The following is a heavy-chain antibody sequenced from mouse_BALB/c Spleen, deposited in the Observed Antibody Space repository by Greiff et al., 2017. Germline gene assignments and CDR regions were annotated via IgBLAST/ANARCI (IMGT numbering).Heavy chain of an antibody. J-gene: IGHJ3*01. D-gene: IGHD2-3*01. CDR2: IWAGGST. CDR1: GFSLTSYG. CDR3: ARDHDGYYEAWFAY. Sequence: VQLQQSGPGLVAPSQSLSITCTVSGFSLTSYGVHWVRQPPGKGLEWLGVIWAGGSTNYNSALMSRLSISKDNSKSQVFLKMNSLQTDDTAMYYCARDHDGYYEAWFAYGGQGTLVTDAA. V-gene: IGHV2-9*02.